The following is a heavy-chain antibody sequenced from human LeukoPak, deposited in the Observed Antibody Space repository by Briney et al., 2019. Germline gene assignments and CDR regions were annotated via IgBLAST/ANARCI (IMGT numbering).Heavy chain of an antibody. CDR2: ISTNGGST. D-gene: IGHD6-19*01. Sequence: GGSLRLSCAASGFTFSSYSMHWVRQAPGKGLEYVSGISTNGGSTDYANSVKGRFTISRDNSKNTLYLQMGSLRGEDMAVYYCARRGYTSGWYVDYWGQGTLVTVSS. J-gene: IGHJ4*02. CDR3: ARRGYTSGWYVDY. V-gene: IGHV3-64*01. CDR1: GFTFSSYS.